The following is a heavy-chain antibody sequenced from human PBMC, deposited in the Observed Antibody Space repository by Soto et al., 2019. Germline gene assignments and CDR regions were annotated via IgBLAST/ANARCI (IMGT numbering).Heavy chain of an antibody. CDR2: ISAYNGNT. J-gene: IGHJ5*02. V-gene: IGHV1-18*01. D-gene: IGHD3-10*01. CDR1: GYAFTNYG. Sequence: ASVKVSCKASGYAFTNYGISWVRQAPGQGLEWMGWISAYNGNTKYAQKLQGRVTMTTDTSTSTAYMELRSLRSDDTAVYYCARGVGSGSYYNQYDWFDPWGQGTLVTVSS. CDR3: ARGVGSGSYYNQYDWFDP.